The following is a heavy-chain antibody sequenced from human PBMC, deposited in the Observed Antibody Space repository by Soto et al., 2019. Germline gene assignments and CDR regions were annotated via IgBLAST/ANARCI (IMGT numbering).Heavy chain of an antibody. CDR1: GYTFTSYA. CDR2: INAGNGNT. CDR3: ARDRGSAGGFDY. V-gene: IGHV1-3*01. J-gene: IGHJ4*02. Sequence: ASVKVSCKASGYTFTSYAMHWVRQAPGQRLEWMGWINAGNGNTKYSQKFQGRVTITRDTSASTAYMELSSLRSEDTAVYYCARDRGSAGGFDYWGQGTLVTVSS. D-gene: IGHD2-15*01.